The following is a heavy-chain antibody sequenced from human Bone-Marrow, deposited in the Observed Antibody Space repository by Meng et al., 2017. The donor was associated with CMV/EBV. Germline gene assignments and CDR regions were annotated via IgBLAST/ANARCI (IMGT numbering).Heavy chain of an antibody. J-gene: IGHJ5*02. V-gene: IGHV3-23*01. CDR3: ARDPDYGDYVGDWFDP. D-gene: IGHD4-17*01. CDR2: MSASGGST. CDR1: GFTFSSYA. Sequence: GESLKISCAASGFTFSSYAMSWVRQAPGKGLEWVSSMSASGGSTHYADSVKGRFTISRDNSKNTLYLQMNSLRAEDTAVYYCARDPDYGDYVGDWFDPWGQGTLVTVSS.